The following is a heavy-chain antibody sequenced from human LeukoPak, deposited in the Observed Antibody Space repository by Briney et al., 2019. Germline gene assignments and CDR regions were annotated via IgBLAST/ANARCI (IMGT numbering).Heavy chain of an antibody. V-gene: IGHV3-23*01. CDR3: AKDGSYGSGSSYFDY. CDR2: ISSSGGST. Sequence: GGSLRLSCAASGFTFSSYAMSWVRQAPGKGLEWVSAISSSGGSTYYADSVKGRFTISRDNSKNTLYLQMNSLRAEDTAVYYCAKDGSYGSGSSYFDYWGQGTLVTVSS. D-gene: IGHD3-10*01. CDR1: GFTFSSYA. J-gene: IGHJ4*02.